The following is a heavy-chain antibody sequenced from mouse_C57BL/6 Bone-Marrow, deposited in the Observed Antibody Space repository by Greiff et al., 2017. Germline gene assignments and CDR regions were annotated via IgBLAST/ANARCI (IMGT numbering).Heavy chain of an antibody. CDR3: ARRSSSGYVRAMDY. Sequence: VKLVESGPGLVAPSQSLSITCTVSGFSLTSYAISWVRQPPGKGLEWLGVIWTGGGTNYNSAPKSRLSISKDNAKSQVFLKMNSLQTDDTARYYCARRSSSGYVRAMDYWGQGTSVTVSS. V-gene: IGHV2-9-1*01. CDR2: IWTGGGT. CDR1: GFSLTSYA. J-gene: IGHJ4*01. D-gene: IGHD3-2*02.